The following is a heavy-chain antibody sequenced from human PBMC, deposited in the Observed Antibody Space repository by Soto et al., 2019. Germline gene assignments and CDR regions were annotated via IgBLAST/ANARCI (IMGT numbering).Heavy chain of an antibody. CDR1: GYTFTYRY. CDR2: ITPFNGNT. Sequence: SVKVSCKASGYTFTYRYLHWVRQAPGQALEWMGWITPFNGNTNYAQKFQDRVTITRDRSMSTAYMELSSLRSEDTAMYYCARYRRIAAAGTGAFDIWGQGTMVTVSS. J-gene: IGHJ3*02. CDR3: ARYRRIAAAGTGAFDI. D-gene: IGHD6-13*01. V-gene: IGHV1-45*02.